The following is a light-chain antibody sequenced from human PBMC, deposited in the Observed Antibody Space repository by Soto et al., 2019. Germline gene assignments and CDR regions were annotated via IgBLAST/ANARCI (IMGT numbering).Light chain of an antibody. V-gene: IGLV2-14*01. CDR3: SSYTSSSTLEV. J-gene: IGLJ3*02. CDR2: EVS. Sequence: VLTQPASVSGSPGQSITISFTGTSSDVGGYNYVSWYHQHPGKAPKLMIYEVSNRPSGVSNRFSGSKSGNTASLTISGLQAEDEADYYCSSYTSSSTLEVFGGGTKLTVL. CDR1: SSDVGGYNY.